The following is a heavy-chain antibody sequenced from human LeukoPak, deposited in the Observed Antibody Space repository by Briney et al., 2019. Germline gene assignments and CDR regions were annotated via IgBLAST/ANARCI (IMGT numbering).Heavy chain of an antibody. J-gene: IGHJ5*02. CDR3: ARGWRSSENWFDP. CDR1: GYTFTSYD. V-gene: IGHV1-8*01. Sequence: GASVKVSCKASGYTFTSYDINWVRQATGQGLEWMGWMNPNSGNTGYAQKFQGRVTMTMKTSIRTAYMEPSSLRSEDTAVYYCARGWRSSENWFDPWGQGTLFTVSS. D-gene: IGHD6-6*01. CDR2: MNPNSGNT.